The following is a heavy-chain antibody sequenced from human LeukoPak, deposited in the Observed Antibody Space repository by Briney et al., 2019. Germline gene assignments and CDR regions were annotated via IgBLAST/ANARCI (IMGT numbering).Heavy chain of an antibody. J-gene: IGHJ4*02. V-gene: IGHV3-53*01. D-gene: IGHD3-16*01. CDR2: IYSGGNT. Sequence: QPGGSLRLSCAASGFTVSDIYMSWVRQAPGKGLEWVSVIYSGGNTYYADSVKGRFTISRDKFNNTLSLQMNTLRAEDTAVYYCTRALYYPFDYWGQGTLVTFSS. CDR3: TRALYYPFDY. CDR1: GFTVSDIY.